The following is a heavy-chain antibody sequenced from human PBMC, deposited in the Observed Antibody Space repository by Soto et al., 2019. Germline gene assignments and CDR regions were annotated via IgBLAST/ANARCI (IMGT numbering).Heavy chain of an antibody. J-gene: IGHJ4*02. CDR3: ARAPRGNYGYPSYFDS. Sequence: PSETLSLTCTVSGGSISSYYWSWIRQPPGKGLEWIGYIYYSGSTNYNPSLKSRVTISVDTSKNQFSLKLSSVTAADTAVYYCARAPRGNYGYPSYFDSWGQGTLVTV. V-gene: IGHV4-59*01. D-gene: IGHD3-10*01. CDR2: IYYSGST. CDR1: GGSISSYY.